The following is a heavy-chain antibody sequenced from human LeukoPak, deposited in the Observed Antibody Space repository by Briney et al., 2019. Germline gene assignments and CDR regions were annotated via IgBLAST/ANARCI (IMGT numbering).Heavy chain of an antibody. Sequence: ASVKVSCKASGYTFTDYYMHWVRQTPGQGLEWMEWINPNSGDTNYAQKFQGRVTMTRDTSISTAYMELSRLRSDDMAVYYCARAEVRYWNQGGKNWFDPWGQGTLVTVSS. J-gene: IGHJ5*02. CDR2: INPNSGDT. CDR1: GYTFTDYY. CDR3: ARAEVRYWNQGGKNWFDP. V-gene: IGHV1-2*02. D-gene: IGHD1-1*01.